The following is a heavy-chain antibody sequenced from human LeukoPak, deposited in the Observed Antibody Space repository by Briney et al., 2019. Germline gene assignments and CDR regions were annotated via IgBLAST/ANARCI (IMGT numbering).Heavy chain of an antibody. J-gene: IGHJ4*02. CDR1: GFTFSSYE. D-gene: IGHD2-2*01. Sequence: GGSLRLSCAASGFTFSSYEMNWVRQAPGKGLEWVAFIRYDGSNKYYADSVKGRFTISRDNSKNTLYLQMNSLRAEDTAVYYCAKDGGDIVVVPAAIGSITHFDYWGQGTLVTVSS. CDR3: AKDGGDIVVVPAAIGSITHFDY. V-gene: IGHV3-30*02. CDR2: IRYDGSNK.